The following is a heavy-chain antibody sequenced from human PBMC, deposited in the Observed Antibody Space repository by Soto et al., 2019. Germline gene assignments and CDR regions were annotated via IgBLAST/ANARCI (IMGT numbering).Heavy chain of an antibody. CDR1: GFTLDDYA. Sequence: GWSLRLSCAASGFTLDDYAMHWVRQAPGKGLEWVSSISWDSGRIDYADSVKGRFTISRDNAKNSLYLQMNSLRPEDTAFYYCAKDINVLVVAANLFDNWGHGTLVTVSS. D-gene: IGHD2-15*01. V-gene: IGHV3-9*01. J-gene: IGHJ4*01. CDR3: AKDINVLVVAANLFDN. CDR2: ISWDSGRI.